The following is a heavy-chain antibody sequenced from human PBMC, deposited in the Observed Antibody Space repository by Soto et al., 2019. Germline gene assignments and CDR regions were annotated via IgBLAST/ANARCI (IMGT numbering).Heavy chain of an antibody. CDR2: IYYSGST. D-gene: IGHD3-9*01. CDR3: ARHKDDILTGHDY. J-gene: IGHJ4*02. Sequence: QLQLQESGPGLVKPSETLSLTCTVSGGSISSSSYYWGWIRQPPGKGLEWIGSIYYSGSTYYNPSLKCRVTISVDTSKNQFSLKLSSVTAADTAVYYCARHKDDILTGHDYWGQGTLVTVSS. CDR1: GGSISSSSYY. V-gene: IGHV4-39*01.